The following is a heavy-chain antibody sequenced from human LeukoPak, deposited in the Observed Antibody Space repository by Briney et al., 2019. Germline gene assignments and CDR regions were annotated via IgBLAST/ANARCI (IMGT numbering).Heavy chain of an antibody. J-gene: IGHJ5*02. CDR1: GGSISSYY. V-gene: IGHV4-4*07. D-gene: IGHD3-10*01. Sequence: PSETLSLTCTVSGGSISSYYWSWIRQPAGKGLEWIGRFYPSGNTNYNPSLKSRVTMSVDTSKNQFSLQLNSVTPEDTAVYYCAREGWFGEPPSHWFDPWGQGTLVTVSS. CDR3: AREGWFGEPPSHWFDP. CDR2: FYPSGNT.